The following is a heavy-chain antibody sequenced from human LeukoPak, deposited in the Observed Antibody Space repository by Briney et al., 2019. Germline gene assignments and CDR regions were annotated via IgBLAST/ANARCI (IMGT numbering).Heavy chain of an antibody. D-gene: IGHD4-17*01. V-gene: IGHV4-39*07. Sequence: SETLSLTCTVSGVSISSSSYYWGWVRQPPGKGLESIGCIYYSGTTYYNPSLESRVTISVDSSKNQFSLKLRFVTAADTAVYYCARILRGYYFDYWGQGTLVTVSS. CDR2: IYYSGTT. CDR1: GVSISSSSYY. CDR3: ARILRGYYFDY. J-gene: IGHJ4*02.